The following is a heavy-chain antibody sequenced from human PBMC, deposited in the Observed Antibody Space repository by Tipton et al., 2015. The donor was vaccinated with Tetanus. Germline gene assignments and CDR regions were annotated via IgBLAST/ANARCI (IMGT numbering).Heavy chain of an antibody. CDR1: GFTFSDYY. CDR3: ASLSSGYSYYYYYYMDV. D-gene: IGHD5-18*01. Sequence: SLRLSCAASGFTFSDYYMSWIRQAPGKGLEWVSYISSSGSTIYHADSVKGRFTISRDNAKNSLYLQMNSLRAEDTAVYYCASLSSGYSYYYYYYMDVWGKGTTVTVSS. J-gene: IGHJ6*03. V-gene: IGHV3-11*01. CDR2: ISSSGSTI.